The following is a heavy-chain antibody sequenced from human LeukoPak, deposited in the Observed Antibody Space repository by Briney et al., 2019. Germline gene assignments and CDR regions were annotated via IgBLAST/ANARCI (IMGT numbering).Heavy chain of an antibody. V-gene: IGHV1-2*06. CDR2: INPNSGGT. D-gene: IGHD3-22*01. J-gene: IGHJ4*02. CDR1: GYTFTGYY. Sequence: ASVKVSCKASGYTFTGYYMHWVRQAPGQGLEWMGRINPNSGGTNYAQKFQGRVTMTRDTSISTAYMELSRLRSDDTAVYYCAKSYDSSGQSHDYWGQGTLVTVSS. CDR3: AKSYDSSGQSHDY.